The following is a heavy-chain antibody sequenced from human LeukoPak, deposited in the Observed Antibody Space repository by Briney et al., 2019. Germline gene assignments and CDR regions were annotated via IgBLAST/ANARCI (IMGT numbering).Heavy chain of an antibody. D-gene: IGHD3-9*01. J-gene: IGHJ6*03. Sequence: SSETLSLTCAVYGGSFSGYYWSWIRQPPGKGLEWIGEINHSGSTNYNPSLKSRVTISVDTSKNQFSLKLSSVTAADTAVYYCARASLERRYFDRYYYYMDVWGKGTTVTISS. CDR3: ARASLERRYFDRYYYYMDV. V-gene: IGHV4-34*01. CDR1: GGSFSGYY. CDR2: INHSGST.